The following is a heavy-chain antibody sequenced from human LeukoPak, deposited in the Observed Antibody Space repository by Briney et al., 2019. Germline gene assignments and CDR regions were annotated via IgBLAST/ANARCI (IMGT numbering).Heavy chain of an antibody. V-gene: IGHV4-31*03. Sequence: SETLSLTCTVSGGSNSSGGYYWSWIRQHPGKGLEWIGYIYYSGSTYYNPSLKSRVTISVDTSKNQFSLKLSSVTAADTAVYYCARVPYSGYEGIFDYWGQGTLVTVSS. CDR1: GGSNSSGGYY. CDR3: ARVPYSGYEGIFDY. CDR2: IYYSGST. J-gene: IGHJ4*02. D-gene: IGHD5-12*01.